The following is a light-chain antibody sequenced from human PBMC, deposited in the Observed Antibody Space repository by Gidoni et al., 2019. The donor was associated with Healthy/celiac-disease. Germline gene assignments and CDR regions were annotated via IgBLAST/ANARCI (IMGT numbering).Light chain of an antibody. V-gene: IGLV2-14*03. J-gene: IGLJ2*01. CDR2: DVS. Sequence: QSDMTQPASVSGSPGQSITISCTGTSSDVGGYNYVSWYQQNPVKAPNLMIYDVSNRPSGVSNRFSGSKSGNTASLTISGLQAEDEADYYCSSYTSSSTLVFGGGTKLTVL. CDR1: SSDVGGYNY. CDR3: SSYTSSSTLV.